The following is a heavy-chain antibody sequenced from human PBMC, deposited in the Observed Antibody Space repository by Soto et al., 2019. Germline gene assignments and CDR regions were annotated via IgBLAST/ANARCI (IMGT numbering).Heavy chain of an antibody. J-gene: IGHJ4*02. Sequence: PGGSLRLSCAASGFTFSSYGMHWVRQAPGKGLEWVAVISYDGSNKYYADSVKGRFTISRDNSKNTLYLQMNSLRAEDTAVYYCAKVPFGGNSIGFDYWGQGTLVTVSS. D-gene: IGHD2-15*01. V-gene: IGHV3-30*18. CDR1: GFTFSSYG. CDR3: AKVPFGGNSIGFDY. CDR2: ISYDGSNK.